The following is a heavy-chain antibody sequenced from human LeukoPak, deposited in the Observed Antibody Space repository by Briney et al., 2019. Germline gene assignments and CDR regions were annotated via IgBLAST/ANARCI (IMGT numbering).Heavy chain of an antibody. CDR1: GGSISSYY. J-gene: IGHJ6*03. V-gene: IGHV4-4*07. CDR3: ARGSITMVRGVINGAYYYYYYMDV. D-gene: IGHD3-10*01. CDR2: IYTSGST. Sequence: PSETLSLTCTVSGGSISSYYWSWIRQPAGKGLEWIGRIYTSGSTNYNPSLKSRVTMSADTSKNQFSLKLSSVTAADTAVYYCARGSITMVRGVINGAYYYYYYMDVWGKGTTVTVSS.